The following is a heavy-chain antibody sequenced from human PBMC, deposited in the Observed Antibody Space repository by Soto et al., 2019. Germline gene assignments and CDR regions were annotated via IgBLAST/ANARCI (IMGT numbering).Heavy chain of an antibody. Sequence: GGSLRLSCVASGFTFENYAMSWVRQAPGKGLEWVSAISGSGGTTYYSDSVKGRFTISRDNAKNSLYLQMNSLRAEDTAVYYCARAHRSGWYWIFDYWGQGTLVTVSS. D-gene: IGHD6-19*01. CDR3: ARAHRSGWYWIFDY. CDR2: ISGSGGTT. CDR1: GFTFENYA. J-gene: IGHJ4*02. V-gene: IGHV3-23*01.